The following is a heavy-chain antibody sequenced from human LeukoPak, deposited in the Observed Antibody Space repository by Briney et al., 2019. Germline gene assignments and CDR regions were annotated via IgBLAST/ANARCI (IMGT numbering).Heavy chain of an antibody. V-gene: IGHV3-33*01. Sequence: WGSLRLSCAASGFTFSSYGMHWVRQAPGKRLEWVAVIWYDGSNKYYADSVKGRFTISRDNSKNTLYLQVNSLRAEDTAVYYCARDAIYSSSWYEAFDIWGQGTMVTVSS. D-gene: IGHD6-13*01. CDR1: GFTFSSYG. CDR3: ARDAIYSSSWYEAFDI. J-gene: IGHJ3*02. CDR2: IWYDGSNK.